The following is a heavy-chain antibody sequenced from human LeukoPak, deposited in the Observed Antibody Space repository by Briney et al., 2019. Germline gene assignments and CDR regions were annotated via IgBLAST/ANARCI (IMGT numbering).Heavy chain of an antibody. CDR1: GGSIRSGSYY. D-gene: IGHD5-24*01. Sequence: RPSETLSLTCTVSGGSIRSGSYYWNWIRQPAGKGLEWIGRIYTSGSTNYNPSLKSRVTISVDTSKNQFSLKLSSVTAADTAVYYCARGGGYNPYYWGQGTLVTVCS. CDR3: ARGGGYNPYY. V-gene: IGHV4-61*02. CDR2: IYTSGST. J-gene: IGHJ4*02.